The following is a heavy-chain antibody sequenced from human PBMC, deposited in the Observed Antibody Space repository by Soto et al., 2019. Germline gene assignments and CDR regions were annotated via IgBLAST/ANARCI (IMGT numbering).Heavy chain of an antibody. D-gene: IGHD6-19*01. CDR1: GYTFTSYG. J-gene: IGHJ4*02. Sequence: ASVKVSCKASGYTFTSYGISWVRQAPGQGLEWMGWISAYNGNTNYAQKLQGRVTMTTDTSTSTAYMELRSLRSDDTAVYYCARELHSSGWYQSYYSDYWGQGTLVTVSS. V-gene: IGHV1-18*01. CDR2: ISAYNGNT. CDR3: ARELHSSGWYQSYYSDY.